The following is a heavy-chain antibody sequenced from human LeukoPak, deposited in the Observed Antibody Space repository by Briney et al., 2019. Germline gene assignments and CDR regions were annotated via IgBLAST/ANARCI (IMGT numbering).Heavy chain of an antibody. CDR3: AREGVITLGVDY. CDR2: INHSGST. CDR1: GGSFSGYY. J-gene: IGHJ4*02. Sequence: PSETLSLTCAVYGGSFSGYYWSWIRQPPGKGLEWIGEINHSGSTNYNPSLKSRVTISVDTSKNQFSLKLSSVTAADTAVYYCAREGVITLGVDYWGQGTLVTVSS. D-gene: IGHD3-16*01. V-gene: IGHV4-34*01.